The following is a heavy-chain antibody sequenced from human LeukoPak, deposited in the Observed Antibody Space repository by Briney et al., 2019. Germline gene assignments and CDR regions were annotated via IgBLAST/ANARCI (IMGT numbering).Heavy chain of an antibody. V-gene: IGHV4-34*01. CDR1: GGSFSGYY. CDR3: ARHKDDYVWGTFRFGFGL. D-gene: IGHD3-16*01. Sequence: SETLSLTCAVYGGSFSGYYWSWIRQPPEKGLEWIGEINHSGTTYYNPSLKSRVTISVDTSNNQFSLKLSSVTAADTSVYYCARHKDDYVWGTFRFGFGLWGQGTLVTVSS. CDR2: INHSGTT. J-gene: IGHJ4*02.